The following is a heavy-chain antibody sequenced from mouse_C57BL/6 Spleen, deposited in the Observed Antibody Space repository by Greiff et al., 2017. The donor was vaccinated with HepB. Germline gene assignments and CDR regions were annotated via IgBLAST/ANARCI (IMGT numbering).Heavy chain of an antibody. Sequence: EVMLVESGGDLVKPGGSLKLSCAASGFTFSSYGMSWVRQTPDKRLEWVATISSGGSYTYYPDSVKGPFTISRDNAKNTLYLQMNSLKSEDTAMYYCARQAITTVLAYFDYWGQGTTLTVSS. J-gene: IGHJ2*01. CDR3: ARQAITTVLAYFDY. CDR2: ISSGGSYT. V-gene: IGHV5-6*01. CDR1: GFTFSSYG. D-gene: IGHD1-1*01.